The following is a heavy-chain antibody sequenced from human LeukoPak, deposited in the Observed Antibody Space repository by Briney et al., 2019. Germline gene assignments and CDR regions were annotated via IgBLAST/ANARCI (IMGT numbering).Heavy chain of an antibody. CDR2: ISWNSGSI. D-gene: IGHD7-27*01. V-gene: IGHV3-9*01. J-gene: IGHJ1*01. CDR1: GFTFDDYA. CDR3: AKDSGPNWGAEYFQH. Sequence: PGGSLRLSCAASGFTFDDYAMHWVRQAPGKGLEWVSGISWNSGSIGYADSVKGRFTISRDNAKNSLYLQMNSLRAEDTALYYCAKDSGPNWGAEYFQHWGQGTLVTVSS.